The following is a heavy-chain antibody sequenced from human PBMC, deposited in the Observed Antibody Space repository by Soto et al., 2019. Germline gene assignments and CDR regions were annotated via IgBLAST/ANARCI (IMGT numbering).Heavy chain of an antibody. D-gene: IGHD2-21*02. V-gene: IGHV4-39*01. CDR1: GGSISSSSYY. CDR2: IYYSGST. CDR3: ARFTPTPYCGGDCYSGRANYFDY. Sequence: QLQLQESGPGLVKPSETLSLTCTVSGGSISSSSYYWGWIRQPPGKGLEWIGSIYYSGSTYYNPSLKRRVTISVDTSKNQFSLKLSSVTAADTAVYYCARFTPTPYCGGDCYSGRANYFDYWGQGTLVTVSS. J-gene: IGHJ4*02.